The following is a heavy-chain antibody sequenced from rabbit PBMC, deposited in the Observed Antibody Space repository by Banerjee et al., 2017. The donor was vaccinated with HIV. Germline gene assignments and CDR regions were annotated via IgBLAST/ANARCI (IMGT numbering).Heavy chain of an antibody. Sequence: QSLEESGGDLVKPGASLTLTCTASGFSLNSYYMWWVRQAPGKGLEWIAYVDAGSSGSTYYASWAKGRFTISKTSSTTVTLQMTSLTAADTATYFCARAYAGVIGWNFNLWGPGTLVTV. J-gene: IGHJ4*01. CDR1: GFSLNSYY. CDR2: VDAGSSGST. D-gene: IGHD4-2*01. CDR3: ARAYAGVIGWNFNL. V-gene: IGHV1S40*01.